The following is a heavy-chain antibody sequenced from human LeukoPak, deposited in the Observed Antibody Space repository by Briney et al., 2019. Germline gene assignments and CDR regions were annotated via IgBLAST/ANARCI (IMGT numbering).Heavy chain of an antibody. CDR3: ARYGFGESDYYYYMDV. CDR1: GYTFTSYG. D-gene: IGHD3-10*01. CDR2: ISAYNGNT. V-gene: IGHV1-18*01. J-gene: IGHJ6*03. Sequence: ASVKVSCKASGYTFTSYGISWVRQAPGQGLERMGWISAYNGNTNYAQKLQGRVTMTTDTSTSTAYMELRSLRSDDTAVYYCARYGFGESDYYYYMDVWGKGTTVTISS.